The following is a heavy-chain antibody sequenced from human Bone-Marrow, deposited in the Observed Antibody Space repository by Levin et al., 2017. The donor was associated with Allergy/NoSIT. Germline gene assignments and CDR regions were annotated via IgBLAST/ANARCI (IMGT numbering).Heavy chain of an antibody. J-gene: IGHJ5*02. CDR1: GGSISSGDYY. D-gene: IGHD3-22*01. CDR3: ARVIISSGYYHINWFDP. Sequence: LRLSCTVSGGSISSGDYYWSWIRQPPGKGLEWIGYIYYSGSTYYNPSLKSRVTISVDTSKNQFSLKLSSVTAADTAVYYCARVIISSGYYHINWFDPWGQGTLVTVSS. CDR2: IYYSGST. V-gene: IGHV4-30-4*01.